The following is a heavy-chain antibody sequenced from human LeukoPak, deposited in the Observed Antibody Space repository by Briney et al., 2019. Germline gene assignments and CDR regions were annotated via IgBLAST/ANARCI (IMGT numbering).Heavy chain of an antibody. Sequence: SETLSLTCTVSGASISSGSYYWNWIRQPAGKGLEWIGRIFASGTTNYNPSLKSRVTISLDSSKNQLSLKLSSVTAADTAVYYCARGGGMLFSCWFDPWGQGTLVTVSS. CDR3: ARGGGMLFSCWFDP. V-gene: IGHV4-61*02. CDR2: IFASGTT. D-gene: IGHD2-8*01. J-gene: IGHJ5*02. CDR1: GASISSGSYY.